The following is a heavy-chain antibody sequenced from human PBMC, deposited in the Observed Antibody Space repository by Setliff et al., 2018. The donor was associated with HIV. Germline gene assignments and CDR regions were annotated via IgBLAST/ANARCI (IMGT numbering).Heavy chain of an antibody. Sequence: SETLSLTCTVPGGSISSYYWSWIRQPPGKGLEWIGYIYYSGSTNYNPSLKSRVTISVDTSKNQFSLDLSSVTAADTAVYYCASLFHDTSAPWLNYFDHWGQGTLVTVSS. J-gene: IGHJ4*02. CDR1: GGSISSYY. D-gene: IGHD3-22*01. CDR3: ASLFHDTSAPWLNYFDH. CDR2: IYYSGST. V-gene: IGHV4-59*08.